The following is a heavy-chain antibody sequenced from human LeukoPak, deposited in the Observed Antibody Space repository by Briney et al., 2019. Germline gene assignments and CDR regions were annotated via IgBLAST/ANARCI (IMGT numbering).Heavy chain of an antibody. CDR2: IKQHGREK. J-gene: IGHJ4*02. V-gene: IGHV3-7*01. Sequence: GGSLRLSCAASGFTFSSYSMNWVRQAPGKGLEWVANIKQHGREKYYVDSVKGRFTISRDNAKNSLYLQMNSLRAEDTAVYYCARVVAVAASDYWGQGTLVTVSS. D-gene: IGHD6-19*01. CDR3: ARVVAVAASDY. CDR1: GFTFSSYS.